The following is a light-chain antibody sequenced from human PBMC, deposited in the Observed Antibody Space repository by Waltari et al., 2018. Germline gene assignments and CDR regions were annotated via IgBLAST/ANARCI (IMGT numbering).Light chain of an antibody. J-gene: IGLJ2*01. CDR1: SSDVGGYNY. V-gene: IGLV2-14*03. CDR3: SSYISSSTLEL. Sequence: QSALTQPASVSGSPGQSITISCTGTSSDVGGYNYVSWYQQHPGKAPKLIISDVSNRPSGVSNRFSGPKSGNTASLTISGLQTEDEADYYCSSYISSSTLELFGGGTSLTVL. CDR2: DVS.